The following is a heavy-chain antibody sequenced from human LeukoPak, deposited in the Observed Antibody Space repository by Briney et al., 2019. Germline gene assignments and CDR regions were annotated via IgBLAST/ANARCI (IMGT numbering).Heavy chain of an antibody. V-gene: IGHV3-23*01. CDR3: AKDPTYYYDSSGRSTPFDY. CDR2: ISGSGGST. Sequence: HSGGSLRLSCAASGFTFSSYAMSWVRQAPGKGLEWVSAISGSGGSTYYADSVKGRFTISRDNSKNTLYLQMNSLRAEDTAVYYCAKDPTYYYDSSGRSTPFDYWGQGTLVTVSP. CDR1: GFTFSSYA. D-gene: IGHD3-22*01. J-gene: IGHJ4*02.